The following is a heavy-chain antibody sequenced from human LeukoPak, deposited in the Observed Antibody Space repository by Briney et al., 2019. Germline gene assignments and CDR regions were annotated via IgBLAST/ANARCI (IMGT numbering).Heavy chain of an antibody. V-gene: IGHV4-61*02. CDR3: ARQNYGSAPLRY. CDR1: GDSISSGDYY. CDR2: ISSSGST. D-gene: IGHD3-10*01. Sequence: KSSETLSLTCTVSGDSISSGDYYWSWIRQPAGKGLEWIGRISSSGSTNYNPSLKSRVTISVDTSKNQFSLKLTSVTAADTAVYCCARQNYGSAPLRYWGQGTLVTVSS. J-gene: IGHJ4*02.